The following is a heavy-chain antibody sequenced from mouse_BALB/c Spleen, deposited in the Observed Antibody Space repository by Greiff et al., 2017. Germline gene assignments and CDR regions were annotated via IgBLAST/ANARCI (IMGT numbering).Heavy chain of an antibody. J-gene: IGHJ1*01. V-gene: IGHV7-1*02. CDR3: ARDGGYDADWYFDV. CDR1: GFTFSDFY. CDR2: SRNKANDYTT. D-gene: IGHD2-2*01. Sequence: EVNVVESGGGLVQPGGSLRLSCATSGFTFSDFYIEWVRQPPGKRLEWIVASRNKANDYTTEYSASVKGRFIVSRDTSQSILYLQMNALRAEDTAIYYCARDGGYDADWYFDVWGAGTTVTVSS.